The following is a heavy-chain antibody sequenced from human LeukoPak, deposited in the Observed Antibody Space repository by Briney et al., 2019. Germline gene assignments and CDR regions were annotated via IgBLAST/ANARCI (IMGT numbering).Heavy chain of an antibody. CDR3: ARGWYDIFDY. D-gene: IGHD3-22*01. Sequence: GGSLRLSCAASGFTFSSYEMNWVRRAPGKGVGWVSYINSSGSTIYYSDSVKGRFTISRDNAKNSLYLQMNSLRAEDTAVYYCARGWYDIFDYWGQGTLVTVSS. CDR1: GFTFSSYE. J-gene: IGHJ4*02. CDR2: INSSGSTI. V-gene: IGHV3-48*03.